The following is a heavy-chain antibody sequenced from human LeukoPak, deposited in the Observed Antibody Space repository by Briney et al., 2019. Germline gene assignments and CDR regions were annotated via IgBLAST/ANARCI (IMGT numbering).Heavy chain of an antibody. Sequence: GGAPRLPCTASGFPLCDYAVREFPHAPGEGVEGVGFIKSKAYGGTTEYAASVKGRFSISRDDSKSIAYLQMNSLKTEDTAVYYCTASSGWYYFDYWGQGTLVTVSS. CDR1: GFPLCDYA. D-gene: IGHD6-19*01. CDR3: TASSGWYYFDY. CDR2: IKSKAYGGTT. J-gene: IGHJ4*02. V-gene: IGHV3-49*03.